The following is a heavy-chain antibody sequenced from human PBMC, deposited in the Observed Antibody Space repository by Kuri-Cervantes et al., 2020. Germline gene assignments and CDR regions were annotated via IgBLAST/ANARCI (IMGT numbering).Heavy chain of an antibody. J-gene: IGHJ4*02. Sequence: SETLSLTCTVSGGSISSYYWSWIRQPPGKGLEWIGYIYYSWSTNYNPSLKSRVTITVDTSKYQFYLKLSSVTAADTAVYYCASGYCSGGRCYSNYWGQGTLVTVSS. CDR3: ASGYCSGGRCYSNY. CDR2: IYYSWST. CDR1: GGSISSYY. D-gene: IGHD2-15*01. V-gene: IGHV4-59*01.